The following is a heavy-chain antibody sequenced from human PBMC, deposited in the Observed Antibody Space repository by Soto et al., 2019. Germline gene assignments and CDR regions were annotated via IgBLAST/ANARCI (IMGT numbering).Heavy chain of an antibody. CDR3: ARDLGYDSSGYYPHNRYYFDY. J-gene: IGHJ4*02. Sequence: ASVKVSCKASGGTFSSYAISWVRQAPGQGLEWMGGIIPIFGTANYAQKFQGRVTITADESTSTAYMELSSLRSEDTAVNYCARDLGYDSSGYYPHNRYYFDYWGQGTLVTVSS. V-gene: IGHV1-69*13. CDR2: IIPIFGTA. D-gene: IGHD3-22*01. CDR1: GGTFSSYA.